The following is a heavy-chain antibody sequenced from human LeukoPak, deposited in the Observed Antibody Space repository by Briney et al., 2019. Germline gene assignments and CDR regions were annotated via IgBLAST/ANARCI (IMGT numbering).Heavy chain of an antibody. Sequence: PSETLSLTCAVSGGSISSGIYSWNWIRQPPGKGLEWIGYIYHSGSTYYNPSLKSRVTILVDRSKNQFSLTLSSVTAADTAVYYCARDNGDYPYYFDFWGQGTLVTVSS. V-gene: IGHV4-30-2*01. CDR2: IYHSGST. J-gene: IGHJ4*02. CDR1: GGSISSGIYS. CDR3: ARDNGDYPYYFDF. D-gene: IGHD4-17*01.